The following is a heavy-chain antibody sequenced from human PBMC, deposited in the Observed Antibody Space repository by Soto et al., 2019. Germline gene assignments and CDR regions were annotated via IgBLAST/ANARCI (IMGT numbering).Heavy chain of an antibody. J-gene: IGHJ6*02. Sequence: SETLSLTCTVSGGSVSSGSYYWSWIRQPPGKGLEWIGEIYHSGSTNYNPSLKSRVTISVDKSKNQFSLKLSSVTAADTAVYYCARSYSSSWYYYGMDVWGQGTTVTVSS. D-gene: IGHD6-13*01. V-gene: IGHV4-61*01. CDR2: IYHSGST. CDR1: GGSVSSGSYY. CDR3: ARSYSSSWYYYGMDV.